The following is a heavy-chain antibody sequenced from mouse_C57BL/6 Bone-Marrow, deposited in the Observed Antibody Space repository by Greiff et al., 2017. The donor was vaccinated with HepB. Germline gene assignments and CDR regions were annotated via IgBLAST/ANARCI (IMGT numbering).Heavy chain of an antibody. CDR3: ARDYDYDGVLFAY. D-gene: IGHD2-4*01. J-gene: IGHJ3*01. CDR1: GYTFTSYW. V-gene: IGHV1-69*01. Sequence: VQLQQPGAELVMPGASVKLSCKASGYTFTSYWMHWVKQRPGQGLEWIGEIDPSDSYANYNQKFKGKSTLTVDKSSSTAYMQLSSLTSEDSAVYYCARDYDYDGVLFAYWGQGTLVTVSA. CDR2: IDPSDSYA.